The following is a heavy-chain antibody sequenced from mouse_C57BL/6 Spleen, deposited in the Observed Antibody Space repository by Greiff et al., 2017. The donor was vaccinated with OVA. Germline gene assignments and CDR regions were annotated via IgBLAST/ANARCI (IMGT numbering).Heavy chain of an antibody. Sequence: DVKLQESGGGLVKPGGSLKLSCAASGFTFSDYGMHWVRQAPEKGLEWVAYISSGSSTIYYADTVKGRFTISRDNAKNTLFLQMTSLRSEDTAMYYCASDYYGSSYYYYAMDYWGQGTSVTVSS. V-gene: IGHV5-17*01. CDR3: ASDYYGSSYYYYAMDY. CDR2: ISSGSSTI. J-gene: IGHJ4*01. CDR1: GFTFSDYG. D-gene: IGHD1-1*01.